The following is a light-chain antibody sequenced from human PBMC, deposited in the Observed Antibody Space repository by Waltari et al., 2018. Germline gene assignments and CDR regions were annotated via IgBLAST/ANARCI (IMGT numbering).Light chain of an antibody. CDR1: RSIRTW. J-gene: IGKJ2*01. V-gene: IGKV1-5*03. Sequence: DIQMTQSPSTLSASLRDRLTLTCRASRSIRTWFAWYQQKLGKAPKLLIYKASTLEGGVPSRFSGSGSETEFTLTITSLQPDDFATYYCQQYYTYPYTFGQGTKLEIK. CDR3: QQYYTYPYT. CDR2: KAS.